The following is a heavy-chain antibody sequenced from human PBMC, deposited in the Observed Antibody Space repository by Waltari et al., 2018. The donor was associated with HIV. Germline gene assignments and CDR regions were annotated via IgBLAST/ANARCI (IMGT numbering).Heavy chain of an antibody. CDR3: TTAYYYDSSGYYSVFDY. J-gene: IGHJ4*02. V-gene: IGHV3-15*01. Sequence: EVQLVESGGGLVKPGGSLRLSCAASVFTFSNAWMSWVRQAPGTGVAWCGLIKSKTVCGTTDYAAPVKGRFTISSDVSKNTLYLQMNSLNTEDTAVYYCTTAYYYDSSGYYSVFDYWGQGTLVTVSS. D-gene: IGHD3-22*01. CDR2: IKSKTVCGTT. CDR1: VFTFSNAW.